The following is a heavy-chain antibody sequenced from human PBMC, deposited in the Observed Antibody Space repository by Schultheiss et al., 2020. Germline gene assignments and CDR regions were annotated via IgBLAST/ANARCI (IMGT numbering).Heavy chain of an antibody. CDR1: GGSISSGGYY. Sequence: SETLSLTCTVSGGSISSGGYYWSWIRQHPGKGLEWIGYIYYSGSTYYNPSLKSRVTISVDTSKNQFSLKLSSVTAADTAVYYCARDRGIIAVAGNYYYYGMDVWGKGTTVTVYS. V-gene: IGHV4-31*03. CDR2: IYYSGST. J-gene: IGHJ6*04. CDR3: ARDRGIIAVAGNYYYYGMDV. D-gene: IGHD6-19*01.